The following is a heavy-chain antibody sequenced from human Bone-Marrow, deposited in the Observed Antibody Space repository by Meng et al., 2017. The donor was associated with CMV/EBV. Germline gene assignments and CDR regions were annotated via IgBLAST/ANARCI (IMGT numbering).Heavy chain of an antibody. J-gene: IGHJ4*02. Sequence: ASVKVPCKASGYTFTAHYFLWVRQAPGQGLEWMGWINPHRGDTNYAQQFLGRVTLTRDTSTNTGYMELTRRTSNETAVYYCVRDNNGGSDDWGQGTLVTVSS. CDR1: GYTFTAHY. V-gene: IGHV1-2*02. CDR2: INPHRGDT. D-gene: IGHD7-27*01. CDR3: VRDNNGGSDD.